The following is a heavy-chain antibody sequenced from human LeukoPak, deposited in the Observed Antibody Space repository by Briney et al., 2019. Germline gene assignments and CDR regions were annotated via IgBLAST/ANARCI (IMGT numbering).Heavy chain of an antibody. CDR2: IYYSGST. CDR3: ARHVDTAMAGTIDY. Sequence: SETLSLTCTVSGGFIRSSSYYWGWIRQPPGKGLEWIGSIYYSGSTYYNPSLKSRVTISVDTSKNQFSLKLSSVTAADTAVYYCARHVDTAMAGTIDYWGQGTLVTVSS. CDR1: GGFIRSSSYY. V-gene: IGHV4-39*01. J-gene: IGHJ4*02. D-gene: IGHD5-18*01.